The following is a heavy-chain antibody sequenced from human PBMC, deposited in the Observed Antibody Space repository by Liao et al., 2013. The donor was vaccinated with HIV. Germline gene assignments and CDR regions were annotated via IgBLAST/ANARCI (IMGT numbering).Heavy chain of an antibody. V-gene: IGHV4-34*01. CDR2: INHSGST. Sequence: QVQLQQWGAGLLKPSETLSLTCAVYGGSFSGYYWSWIRQPPGKGLEWIGEINHSGSTNYNPSLKSRVTISVDTSKNQFSLKLSSVTAADTAVYYCARRAVAGNRGLQHWGQGHPGHRLL. CDR1: GGSFSGYY. CDR3: ARRAVAGNRGLQH. D-gene: IGHD6-19*01. J-gene: IGHJ1*01.